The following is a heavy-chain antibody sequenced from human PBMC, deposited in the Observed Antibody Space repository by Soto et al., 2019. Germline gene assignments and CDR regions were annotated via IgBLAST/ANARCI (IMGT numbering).Heavy chain of an antibody. D-gene: IGHD1-26*01. V-gene: IGHV4-4*02. J-gene: IGHJ6*02. Sequence: QVQLQESGPGLVKPSGTLSLTCAVSGGSISSSNWWSWVRQPPGKGLEWIGEIYHSGSTNYNPSLKSRVTLSVDKSKAQVSLKLSSVTAADTAVYYCARVSGSYYYGMDVWGQGTTVTVSS. CDR3: ARVSGSYYYGMDV. CDR1: GGSISSSNW. CDR2: IYHSGST.